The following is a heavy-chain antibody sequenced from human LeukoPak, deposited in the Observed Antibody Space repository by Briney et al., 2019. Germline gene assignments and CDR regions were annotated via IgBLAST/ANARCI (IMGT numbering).Heavy chain of an antibody. V-gene: IGHV3-23*01. CDR2: LSGGGDST. D-gene: IGHD1-26*01. CDR1: GFTFSSYG. Sequence: GGSLRLSCAASGFTFSSYGMHWVRQAPGKGLEWVSALSGGGDSTYYADSVKGRFTISRDNSKNTLYLQMSSLRAEDTAIYYCAKDRARGGATGFDYWGQGTLVTVSS. J-gene: IGHJ4*02. CDR3: AKDRARGGATGFDY.